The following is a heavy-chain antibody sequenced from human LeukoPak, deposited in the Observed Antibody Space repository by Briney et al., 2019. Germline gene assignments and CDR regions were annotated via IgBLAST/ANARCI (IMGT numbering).Heavy chain of an antibody. CDR1: GFTFNNAW. Sequence: PGGSLRLSCAASGFTFNNAWMSWVRQAPGKGLEWVGRIKSKTDGGTTDYAAPVKGRFTISRDDSKNTLYLQMNSLKTEDTAVYYCTTDPPPYSGSYGPDYWGQGTLVTVSS. J-gene: IGHJ4*02. V-gene: IGHV3-15*01. CDR2: IKSKTDGGTT. CDR3: TTDPPPYSGSYGPDY. D-gene: IGHD1-26*01.